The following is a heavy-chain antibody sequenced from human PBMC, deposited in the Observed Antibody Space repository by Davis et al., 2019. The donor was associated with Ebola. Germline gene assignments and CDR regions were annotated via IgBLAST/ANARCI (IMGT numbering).Heavy chain of an antibody. Sequence: GGSLRLSCAASGFTFSNAWMNWVRQAPGKGLEWVGRIKSKTDGGTTDYAAPVKGRFTISRDDSKNTLYLQMNSLKTEDTDVYYCTTGRSGWYLDFDYWGQGTLVTVSS. CDR3: TTGRSGWYLDFDY. V-gene: IGHV3-15*07. J-gene: IGHJ4*02. CDR2: IKSKTDGGTT. CDR1: GFTFSNAW. D-gene: IGHD6-19*01.